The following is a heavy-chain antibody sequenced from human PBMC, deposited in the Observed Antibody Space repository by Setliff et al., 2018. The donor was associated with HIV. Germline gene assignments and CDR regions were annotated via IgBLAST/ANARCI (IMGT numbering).Heavy chain of an antibody. D-gene: IGHD2-2*01. J-gene: IGHJ6*02. CDR1: GYTFTSDY. Sequence: ASVKVSCKASGYTFTSDYIHWVRQAPGQGLEWMGWINPKSDGTNYAQKFQGWITMTRDTSISTAYMELSRLRSDDTAVYYCARDHCSSSGCYEYSYYGMDVWGQGTTVTVSS. V-gene: IGHV1-2*04. CDR3: ARDHCSSSGCYEYSYYGMDV. CDR2: INPKSDGT.